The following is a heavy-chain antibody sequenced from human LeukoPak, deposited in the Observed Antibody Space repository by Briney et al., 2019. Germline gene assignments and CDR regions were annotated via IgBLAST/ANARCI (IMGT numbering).Heavy chain of an antibody. CDR1: GFTFSDYY. CDR3: AKERAAFCGYDY. D-gene: IGHD2-21*01. J-gene: IGHJ4*02. Sequence: GGSLRLSCAASGFTFSDYYMSWIRQAPGKGLEWVSYISSSSSYTNYADSVKGRFTISRDNSKNTLYLQMNSLRVEDTATYYCAKERAAFCGYDYWGQGALVTVSS. CDR2: ISSSSSYT. V-gene: IGHV3-11*06.